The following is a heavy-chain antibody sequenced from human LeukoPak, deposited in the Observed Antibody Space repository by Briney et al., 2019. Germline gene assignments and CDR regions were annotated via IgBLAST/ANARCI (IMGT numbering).Heavy chain of an antibody. CDR3: AREKEPFWSGYYIGY. Sequence: GGSLRLSCAASGFTFSSYSMNWVRQAPGKGLERVSYISSSSSTIYYADSVKGRFTISRDNAKNSLYLQMNSLRVGDTAVYYCAREKEPFWSGYYIGYWGQGTLVTVSS. CDR2: ISSSSSTI. CDR1: GFTFSSYS. D-gene: IGHD3-3*01. J-gene: IGHJ4*02. V-gene: IGHV3-48*01.